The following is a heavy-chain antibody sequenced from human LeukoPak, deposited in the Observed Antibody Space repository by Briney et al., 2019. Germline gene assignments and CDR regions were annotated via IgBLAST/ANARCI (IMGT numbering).Heavy chain of an antibody. Sequence: PGGSLRLSCAASGFTFRSYAMHWVRQAPGQGLEWVALISYDGSSKHFADSVKGRFTISRDNSKNTLYLQMNSLRPEDTAVYYCAKDLLYSGYDFIDYWGQGTLVTVSS. CDR2: ISYDGSSK. CDR3: AKDLLYSGYDFIDY. D-gene: IGHD5-12*01. J-gene: IGHJ4*02. V-gene: IGHV3-30*18. CDR1: GFTFRSYA.